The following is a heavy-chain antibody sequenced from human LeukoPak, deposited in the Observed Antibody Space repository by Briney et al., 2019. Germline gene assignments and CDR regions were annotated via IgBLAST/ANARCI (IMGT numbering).Heavy chain of an antibody. CDR2: INPSGGST. D-gene: IGHD2-15*01. J-gene: IGHJ4*02. V-gene: IGHV1-46*01. CDR1: GYTFTSYY. CDR3: ARDGTGGVVVVAATLDHYFDY. Sequence: ASVKVSCKASGYTFTSYYMHWVRQAPGQGLEWMGIINPSGGSTSYAQKFQGRVTMTRDTSTSTAYMELSSLRSEDTAVYYCARDGTGGVVVVAATLDHYFDYWGQGTLVTVSS.